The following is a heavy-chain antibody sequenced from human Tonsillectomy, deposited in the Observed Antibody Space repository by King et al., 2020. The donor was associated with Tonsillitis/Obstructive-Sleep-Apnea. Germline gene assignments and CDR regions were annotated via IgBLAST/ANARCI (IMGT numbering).Heavy chain of an antibody. V-gene: IGHV2-70*11. Sequence: SCPSLVPPPQPLTLPCPLSGLSLPPRGLCVRWLRPPPWPALEWLARLDWDAAQSYRTSLKTRLTLSKDTSTTLVVLTRTPMDPGDTATYYCARIRSGDYDAFDIWGQGTMVTVSS. CDR2: LDWDAAQ. CDR3: ARIRSGDYDAFDI. D-gene: IGHD7-27*01. CDR1: GLSLPPRGLC. J-gene: IGHJ3*02.